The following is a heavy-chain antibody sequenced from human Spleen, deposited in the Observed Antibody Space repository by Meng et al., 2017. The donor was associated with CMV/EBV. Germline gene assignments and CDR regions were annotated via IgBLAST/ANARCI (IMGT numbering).Heavy chain of an antibody. CDR3: AKVRLRTVTGSVTDV. V-gene: IGHV3-23*01. Sequence: GGSLRLSCAASGFSFSIYEMTWVRQAPGKGLEWVSGISDSGGSTFYADSVRGRFTISRDNSKNTLYLQMNSLRVEDTAVYYCAKVRLRTVTGSVTDVWGQGTTVTVSS. CDR2: ISDSGGST. CDR1: GFSFSIYE. D-gene: IGHD4-17*01. J-gene: IGHJ6*02.